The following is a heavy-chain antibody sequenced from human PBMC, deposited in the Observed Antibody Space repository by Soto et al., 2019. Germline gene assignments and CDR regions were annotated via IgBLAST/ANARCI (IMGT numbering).Heavy chain of an antibody. CDR1: GGSISSYY. Sequence: SETLSLTCTVSGGSISSYYLSWIRQPPGKGLEWIGYIYYSGSTNYNPSLKSRVTISVDTSKNQFSLKLSSVTAADTAVYYCARGRQLVNHHAFDIWGQGTMVT. CDR3: ARGRQLVNHHAFDI. J-gene: IGHJ3*02. CDR2: IYYSGST. D-gene: IGHD6-13*01. V-gene: IGHV4-59*01.